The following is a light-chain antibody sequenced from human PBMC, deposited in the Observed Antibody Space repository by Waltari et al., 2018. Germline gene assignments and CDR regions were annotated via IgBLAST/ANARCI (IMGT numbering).Light chain of an antibody. CDR2: DVS. J-gene: IGLJ3*02. Sequence: QSALTQPASVSGSPGQSITISCTGTSSDVGGYNYVSWYQQHPGKAPKLMIYDVSNRPSGVSNRVSGSKAGNTASLTISGLQAEDEADYDCSSYTSSSIWVFGGGTKLTVL. V-gene: IGLV2-14*03. CDR1: SSDVGGYNY. CDR3: SSYTSSSIWV.